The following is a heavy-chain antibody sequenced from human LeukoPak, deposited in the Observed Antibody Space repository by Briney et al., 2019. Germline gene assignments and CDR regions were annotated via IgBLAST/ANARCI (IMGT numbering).Heavy chain of an antibody. J-gene: IGHJ4*02. Sequence: SETLTLTCTVSGGSISSYYWSWIRQPPGKGLEWIGYIYYSGSTNYNPSLKSRVTISVDTSKNQFSLKLSSVTAADTAVYYCARVDPDSSSTLEVFDYWGQGTLVTVSS. CDR2: IYYSGST. V-gene: IGHV4-59*01. D-gene: IGHD6-6*01. CDR1: GGSISSYY. CDR3: ARVDPDSSSTLEVFDY.